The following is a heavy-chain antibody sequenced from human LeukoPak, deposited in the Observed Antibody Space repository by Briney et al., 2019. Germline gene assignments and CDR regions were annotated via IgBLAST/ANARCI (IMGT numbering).Heavy chain of an antibody. CDR2: IYHSGST. CDR1: GYSISSGYY. J-gene: IGHJ4*02. CDR3: ARHGPLAAWDY. V-gene: IGHV4-38-2*02. D-gene: IGHD6-6*01. Sequence: PSETLSLTCTVSGYSISSGYYWGWIRQPPGKGLEWIGSIYHSGSTYYNPSLKSRVTISVDTSKNQFSLKLSSVTAADTAVYYCARHGPLAAWDYWGQGTLVTVSS.